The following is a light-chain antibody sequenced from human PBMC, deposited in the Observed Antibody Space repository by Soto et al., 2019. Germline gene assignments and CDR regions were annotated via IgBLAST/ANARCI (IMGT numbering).Light chain of an antibody. CDR1: SSDVGGYNY. CDR2: EVS. Sequence: QSALTQPASVSGSPGQSITISCTGTSSDVGGYNYVSWYQQHPGKAPKLMIFEVSNRPSGVSNRFSGSKSGNTASLTISGLQAEDEADYYCSSYTRVSTSRIFVVFGGGTKLTVL. V-gene: IGLV2-14*01. CDR3: SSYTRVSTSRIFVV. J-gene: IGLJ2*01.